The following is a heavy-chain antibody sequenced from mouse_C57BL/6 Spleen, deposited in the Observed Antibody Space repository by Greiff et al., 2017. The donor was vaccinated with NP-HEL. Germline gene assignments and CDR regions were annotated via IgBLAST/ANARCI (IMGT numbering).Heavy chain of an antibody. CDR2: IWRGGST. D-gene: IGHD1-1*01. V-gene: IGHV2-5*01. Sequence: QVQLQQSGPGLVQPSQSLSITCTVSGFSLTSYGVHWVRQSPGKGLEWLGVIWRGGSTDYNAAFMSRLSITKDNSKGQVFFKMNSLQADDTAIYYCATTYYGSSYVDYWGQGTTLTVSS. CDR3: ATTYYGSSYVDY. CDR1: GFSLTSYG. J-gene: IGHJ2*01.